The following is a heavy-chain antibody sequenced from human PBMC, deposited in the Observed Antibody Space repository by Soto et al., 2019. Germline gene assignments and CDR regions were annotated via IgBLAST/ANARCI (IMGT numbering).Heavy chain of an antibody. CDR1: GFSFRNYG. Sequence: QEQLVESGGGVVQPGRSLRLSCAASGFSFRNYGIHWVRQAPGKGLDWVAVIWYDGSKRYYADSVRGRFTISRDNSGNTVHLQMDSLRAEDTAVYYFARGWGSGVHPSCLEVWGQGTTVLVSP. D-gene: IGHD6-19*01. CDR3: ARGWGSGVHPSCLEV. CDR2: IWYDGSKR. J-gene: IGHJ3*01. V-gene: IGHV3-33*01.